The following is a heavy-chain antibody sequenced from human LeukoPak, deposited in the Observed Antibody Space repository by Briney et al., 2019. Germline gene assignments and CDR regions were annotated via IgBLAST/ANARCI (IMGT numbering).Heavy chain of an antibody. V-gene: IGHV3-13*01. CDR1: GFTFSSYD. D-gene: IGHD5-24*01. J-gene: IGHJ4*02. CDR3: AKSGYNRFDY. CDR2: IGTAGDT. Sequence: PGGSLRLSCAASGFTFSSYDMHWVRQPTGKGLEWVSAIGTAGDTYYSHSVKGRFTISRDNSKNTLYLQMNSLRAEDTAVYYCAKSGYNRFDYWGQGTLVTVSS.